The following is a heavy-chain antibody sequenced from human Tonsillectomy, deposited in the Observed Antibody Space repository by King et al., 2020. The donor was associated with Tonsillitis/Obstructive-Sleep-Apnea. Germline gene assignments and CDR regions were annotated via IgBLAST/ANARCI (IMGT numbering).Heavy chain of an antibody. CDR2: ISGSGGST. Sequence: VQLVESGGGLVQPGGSLRLSCAASGFTFSTYAMSWVRQAPGKGLEWVSAISGSGGSTYYADSVKGRFTISRDNSKNTLYLQINSLRAEDTAVYYCAKSISSSSRKPCDLWGRGTLVTVSS. CDR1: GFTFSTYA. J-gene: IGHJ2*01. D-gene: IGHD2-2*01. V-gene: IGHV3-23*04. CDR3: AKSISSSSRKPCDL.